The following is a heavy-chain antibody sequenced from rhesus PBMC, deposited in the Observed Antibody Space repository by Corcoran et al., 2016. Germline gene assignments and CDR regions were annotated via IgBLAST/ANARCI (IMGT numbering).Heavy chain of an antibody. Sequence: QVQLQESGPGVVKPSETLSLTCAVSGGSISDSYRSSWIRPPPGTGLEGIGYIYGSRTSNNYNHARKGRVTSSKDTSKNQFSVKLSAVTAAGTAVYDCARVRLYRSFSYYVDYWGQGVLVTVSA. CDR2: IYGSRTSN. D-gene: IGHD1-44*02. V-gene: IGHV4S10*01. CDR3: ARVRLYRSFSYYVDY. J-gene: IGHJ4*01. CDR1: GGSISDSYR.